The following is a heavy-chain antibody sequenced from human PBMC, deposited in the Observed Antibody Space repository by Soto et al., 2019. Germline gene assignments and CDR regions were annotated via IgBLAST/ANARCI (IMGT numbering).Heavy chain of an antibody. CDR2: IYGGGNGP. Sequence: VQVLESGGGLVQPGGSLRLSCAATGFTFSDFAMSWVRQAPGKGLEWVSRIYGGGNGPHYADSVKGRVTISRDNSKNTLYLQMHSLRAEDTAVYYCAKMEGMDPWAYSFDYWGQGTRVTVSS. V-gene: IGHV3-23*01. D-gene: IGHD2-2*03. J-gene: IGHJ4*02. CDR1: GFTFSDFA. CDR3: AKMEGMDPWAYSFDY.